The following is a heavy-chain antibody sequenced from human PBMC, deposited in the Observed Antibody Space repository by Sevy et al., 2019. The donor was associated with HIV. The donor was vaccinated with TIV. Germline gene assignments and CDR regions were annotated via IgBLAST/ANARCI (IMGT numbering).Heavy chain of an antibody. CDR3: TRVRGLLGWFDS. J-gene: IGHJ5*01. Sequence: GGCLRLSCAASGFTFSDYTIHWVRQAPGKGLEWVAVISYDGSRTSYADSVKGRFIISRDNSKNTLFLQMNSLRAADTAVYYCTRVRGLLGWFDSWGQGTLVTVSS. V-gene: IGHV3-30*04. CDR2: ISYDGSRT. CDR1: GFTFSDYT. D-gene: IGHD3-10*01.